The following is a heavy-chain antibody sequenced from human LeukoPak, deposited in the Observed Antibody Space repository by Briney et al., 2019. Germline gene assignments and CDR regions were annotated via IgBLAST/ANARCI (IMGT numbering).Heavy chain of an antibody. V-gene: IGHV3-48*01. J-gene: IGHJ4*02. CDR1: GFTFSSYA. CDR2: ISSSTTTI. CDR3: AVSFDY. Sequence: GGSLRLSCAASGFTFSSYAMSWVRQAPGKGLEWVSYISSSTTTIYYADSVKGRFTISRDNAKNSLYLQMNSLRAEDTAVYYCAVSFDYWGQGTLVTVSS. D-gene: IGHD5/OR15-5a*01.